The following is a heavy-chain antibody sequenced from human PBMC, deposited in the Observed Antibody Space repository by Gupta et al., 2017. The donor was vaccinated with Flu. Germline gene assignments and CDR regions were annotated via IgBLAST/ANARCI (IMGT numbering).Heavy chain of an antibody. CDR2: IDWDDDK. J-gene: IGHJ4*02. V-gene: IGHV2-70*04. CDR3: ARTLSALAFDY. CDR1: GFSLSTSGVR. D-gene: IGHD2-21*01. Sequence: QVTLKESGPAPVKPTQTLTLTCAFSGFSLSTSGVRVGWIRQPPGKALEWLARIDWDDDKFYSTSLKTRLTISKDTSKNQVVLTMTNMDPVDTATYYCARTLSALAFDYWGQGALVTVSS.